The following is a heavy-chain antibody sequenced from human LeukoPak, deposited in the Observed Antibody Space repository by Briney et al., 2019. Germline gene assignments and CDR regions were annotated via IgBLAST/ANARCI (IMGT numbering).Heavy chain of an antibody. Sequence: PGGSLRLSCEASGFTFSNYVMPWVRQAPGKGLEWVAMTFDDGSQKFYADSMKGRFTISRDNSKNTLYLQMNSLRAEDTAVYYCAKIRSVIAVAGTVDYWGQGTLVTVSS. V-gene: IGHV3-30*18. J-gene: IGHJ4*02. CDR1: GFTFSNYV. D-gene: IGHD6-19*01. CDR2: TFDDGSQK. CDR3: AKIRSVIAVAGTVDY.